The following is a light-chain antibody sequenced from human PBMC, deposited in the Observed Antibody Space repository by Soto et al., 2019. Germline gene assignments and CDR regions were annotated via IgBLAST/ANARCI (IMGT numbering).Light chain of an antibody. V-gene: IGKV3D-20*01. Sequence: EIVLTQSPGTLSLSPGEGATLSCGASQSVSSSYLAWYQQKPGLAPRPLIYDASSRATGIPDRFSGSGSGTDFTLTISRLEPEDFAVYYCEQYGNSPITFGQGTRLEIK. CDR3: EQYGNSPIT. CDR2: DAS. CDR1: QSVSSSY. J-gene: IGKJ5*01.